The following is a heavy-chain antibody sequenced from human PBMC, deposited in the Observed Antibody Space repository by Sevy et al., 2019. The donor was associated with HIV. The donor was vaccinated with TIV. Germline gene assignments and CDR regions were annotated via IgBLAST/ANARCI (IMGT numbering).Heavy chain of an antibody. Sequence: SETLSLICTFSGGSMSSFYWNWIRQSPGKGLEWIGYVSHSGFTNYNPSLESRVTISVDTSKSQFSLKLKSVTAADTAVYYCARDSGAYIPLFDSWGQGTLVTVSS. V-gene: IGHV4-59*01. CDR2: VSHSGFT. D-gene: IGHD1-26*01. J-gene: IGHJ4*02. CDR3: ARDSGAYIPLFDS. CDR1: GGSMSSFY.